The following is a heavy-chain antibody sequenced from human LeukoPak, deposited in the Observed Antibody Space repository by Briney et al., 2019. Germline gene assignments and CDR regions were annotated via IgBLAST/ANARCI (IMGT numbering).Heavy chain of an antibody. J-gene: IGHJ6*03. CDR3: ARCVVRGVIPYYYYYYMDV. Sequence: ASVKVSCKASGYTFTSYGISWVRQAPGQGLEWMGWISGYNGKTNYAQKLQGRVTTTTDTSTSTAYMELRSLRSDDTAVYYCARCVVRGVIPYYYYYYMDVWGKGTTVTVSS. D-gene: IGHD3-10*01. CDR2: ISGYNGKT. CDR1: GYTFTSYG. V-gene: IGHV1-18*01.